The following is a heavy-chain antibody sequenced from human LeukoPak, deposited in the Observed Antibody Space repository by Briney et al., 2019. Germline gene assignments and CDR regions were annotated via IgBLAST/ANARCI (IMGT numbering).Heavy chain of an antibody. Sequence: GGSLRLSCAASGFTFSSYPMNWVRQAPGKGLEWVSVIYNGGSTSYADSVKGRFTISRDNSKNTLYLQMNSLRAEDTAVYFCARASQWLAFDNWGQGTLVTVSS. J-gene: IGHJ4*02. CDR1: GFTFSSYP. CDR2: IYNGGST. D-gene: IGHD6-19*01. CDR3: ARASQWLAFDN. V-gene: IGHV3-66*01.